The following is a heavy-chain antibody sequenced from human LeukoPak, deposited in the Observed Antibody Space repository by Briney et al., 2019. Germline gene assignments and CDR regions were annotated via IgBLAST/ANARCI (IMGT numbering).Heavy chain of an antibody. Sequence: GGPLRLSCAASGFTFSSYGMHWVRQAPGKGLEWVAFIRYDGSNKYYADSVKGRFTISRDNSKNTLYLQMNSLRAEDTAVYYCAKDTGSNYGDYAVAWGQGTLVTVSS. CDR1: GFTFSSYG. CDR2: IRYDGSNK. J-gene: IGHJ5*02. CDR3: AKDTGSNYGDYAVA. D-gene: IGHD4-17*01. V-gene: IGHV3-30*02.